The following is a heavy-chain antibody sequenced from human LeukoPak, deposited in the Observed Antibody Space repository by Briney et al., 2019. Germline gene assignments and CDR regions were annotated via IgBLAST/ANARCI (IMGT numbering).Heavy chain of an antibody. V-gene: IGHV1-69*04. Sequence: ASVKVSCKASGGTFSSYAISWVRQAPGQGLEWMGRIIPILGIANYAQKFQGRVTITADKSTSTAYMELSSLRSEDTAVYYCARGLTIFGAVNAFDIWGQGTMVTVSS. CDR1: GGTFSSYA. J-gene: IGHJ3*02. CDR3: ARGLTIFGAVNAFDI. CDR2: IIPILGIA. D-gene: IGHD3-3*01.